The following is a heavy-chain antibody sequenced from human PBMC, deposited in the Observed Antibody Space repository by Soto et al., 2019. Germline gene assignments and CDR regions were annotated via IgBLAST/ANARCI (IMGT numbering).Heavy chain of an antibody. CDR3: ARWNEGLDY. CDR2: IYYDGIT. J-gene: IGHJ4*02. CDR1: GGSINYYY. V-gene: IGHV4-59*01. D-gene: IGHD1-1*01. Sequence: QVQLQESGPGLVKPSETLSLTCTVSGGSINYYYWSWMRQSPGKGLEWIGYIYYDGITDYNPSLRSRVTISVDTSKNQFSMNLRSVTAADTALYYCARWNEGLDYWGQGALVTVSS.